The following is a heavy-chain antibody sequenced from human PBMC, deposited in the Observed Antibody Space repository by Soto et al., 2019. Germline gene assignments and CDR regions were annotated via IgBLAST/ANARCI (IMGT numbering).Heavy chain of an antibody. CDR3: XRXXXXXXGXWYFDL. CDR2: IYYSGST. CDR1: GGSIGTYY. J-gene: IGHJ2*01. V-gene: IGHV4-59*01. Sequence: QVQLQESGPGLVKPSETLSLTCTVSGGSIGTYYWSWIRQSPGKGLEWIGYIYYSGSTNYNPSLKSRVTSSSDTSKNQFSLKLSSVTAADAAVYYCXRXXXXXXGXWYFDLWGRGTLVTVSS.